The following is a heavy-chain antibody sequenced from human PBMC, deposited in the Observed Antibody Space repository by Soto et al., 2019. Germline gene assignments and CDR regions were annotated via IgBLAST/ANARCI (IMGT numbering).Heavy chain of an antibody. V-gene: IGHV4-30-2*01. CDR1: GGSISSGGYS. D-gene: IGHD6-13*01. Sequence: PSETLSLTCAVSGGSISSGGYSWSWIRQPPGKGLEWIWYIYHSGSTYYNPSLKSRVTISVDRSKNQFSLKLSSVTAADTAVYYCARGPGEAAAGTRSDYWGQGTLVTVSS. CDR3: ARGPGEAAAGTRSDY. CDR2: IYHSGST. J-gene: IGHJ4*02.